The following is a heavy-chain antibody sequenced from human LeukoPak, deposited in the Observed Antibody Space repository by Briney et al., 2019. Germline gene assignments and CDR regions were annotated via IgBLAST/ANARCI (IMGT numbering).Heavy chain of an antibody. J-gene: IGHJ5*02. CDR2: ISAYNGDT. Sequence: ASVKVSCKASGYTFTSYAISWVRQAPGQGLEWMGWISAYNGDTNYAQKFQGRVTMTRDTSISTAYMELSRLRSDDTAVYYCARDRSYSSSSWFDPWGQGTLVTVSS. D-gene: IGHD6-6*01. CDR3: ARDRSYSSSSWFDP. V-gene: IGHV1-18*01. CDR1: GYTFTSYA.